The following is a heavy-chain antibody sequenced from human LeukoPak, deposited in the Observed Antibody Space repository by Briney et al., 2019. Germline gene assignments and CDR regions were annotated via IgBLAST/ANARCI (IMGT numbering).Heavy chain of an antibody. CDR2: ISGGGGST. J-gene: IGHJ4*02. Sequence: GGSLRLSCAASGFTFSNFAMSWVRQAPGKGLEWVSTISGGGGSTYFADSVKGRFTISRDSSKNMLYLQMDSLRAEDTAVYYCVRDRGLGQWLDYWGQGTLVTVSS. V-gene: IGHV3-23*01. D-gene: IGHD6-19*01. CDR3: VRDRGLGQWLDY. CDR1: GFTFSNFA.